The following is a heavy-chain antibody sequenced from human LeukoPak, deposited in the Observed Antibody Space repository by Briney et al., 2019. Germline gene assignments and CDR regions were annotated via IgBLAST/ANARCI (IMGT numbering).Heavy chain of an antibody. D-gene: IGHD4-17*01. CDR3: ARDYGDNWFDS. CDR2: IYYSGST. Sequence: SETLSLTCTVSGGSISSSKYYWGWIRQPPGKGLEWIGNIYYSGSTFYNPSLKSRVTISVDTFKNQFSLKVNSVTAADAAVYYCARDYGDNWFDSWGQGTLVTVSS. CDR1: GGSISSSKYY. V-gene: IGHV4-39*07. J-gene: IGHJ5*01.